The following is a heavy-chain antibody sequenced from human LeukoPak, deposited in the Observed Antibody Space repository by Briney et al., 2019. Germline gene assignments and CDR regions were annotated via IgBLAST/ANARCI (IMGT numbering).Heavy chain of an antibody. D-gene: IGHD2-2*01. CDR3: AKVSRYCSSTSCYYSYYYYGMDV. Sequence: GGSLRLSCAASGFIFSDYWMTWVRQAPGKGLEWVANIGQDGSEKYYADSVKGRFTISRDNSKNTLYLQMNSLRAEDTAVYYCAKVSRYCSSTSCYYSYYYYGMDVWGQGTTVTVSS. V-gene: IGHV3-7*01. CDR2: IGQDGSEK. J-gene: IGHJ6*02. CDR1: GFIFSDYW.